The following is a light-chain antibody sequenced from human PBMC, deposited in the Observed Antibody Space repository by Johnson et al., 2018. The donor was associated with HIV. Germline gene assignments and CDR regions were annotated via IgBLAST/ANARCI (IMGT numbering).Light chain of an antibody. CDR2: ENN. CDR1: SSNIGNNY. V-gene: IGLV1-51*02. J-gene: IGLJ1*01. CDR3: GTCDSSLNAYV. Sequence: QSVLTQPPSVSAAPGQKVTISCSGSSSNIGNNYVSWYQQLPGTAPKLLIYENNKRPSGIPDRFSGSKSGTSATLGITGLQTGDEADYYCGTCDSSLNAYVFGAATKVAVL.